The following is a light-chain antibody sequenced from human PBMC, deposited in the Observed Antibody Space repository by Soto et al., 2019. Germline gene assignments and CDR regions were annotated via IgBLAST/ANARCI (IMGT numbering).Light chain of an antibody. CDR3: CSYAGSYTV. CDR2: DVS. CDR1: SSDVGGYNY. Sequence: QSALTQPRSVSGSPGQSVTISSTGTSSDVGGYNYVSWYQQHPGKAPKLMIYDVSKRPSGVPDRFSGSKSGNTASLTISGLQAEDEADYYCCSYAGSYTVFGGGTQLTVL. J-gene: IGLJ7*01. V-gene: IGLV2-11*01.